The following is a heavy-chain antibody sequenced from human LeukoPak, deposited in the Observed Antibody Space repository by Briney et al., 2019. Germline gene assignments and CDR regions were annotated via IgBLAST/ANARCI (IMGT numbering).Heavy chain of an antibody. D-gene: IGHD3-10*01. CDR3: ARVGRSVGYYGSGSSWGPHDY. CDR2: ISSKGGST. V-gene: IGHV3-64*01. CDR1: GFTFSSYA. J-gene: IGHJ4*02. Sequence: GGSLRLSCAASGFTFSSYAMHWVRQAPGKGLEYVSAISSKGGSTYYANSVKGRFTISRDNSKNTLYLQMGSLRAEDMAVYYCARVGRSVGYYGSGSSWGPHDYWGQGTLVTVSS.